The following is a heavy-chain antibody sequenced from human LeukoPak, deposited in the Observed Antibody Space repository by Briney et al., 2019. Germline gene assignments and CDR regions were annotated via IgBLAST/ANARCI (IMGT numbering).Heavy chain of an antibody. V-gene: IGHV3-33*01. Sequence: GGSLRLSCAASGFTFSSYGMHWVRQAPGKGLEWVAVIWYDGSNKYYADSVKGRFTISRDNSKNTPYLQMNSLRAEDTAVYYCARGGVTANWFDPWGQGTLVTVSS. J-gene: IGHJ5*02. D-gene: IGHD2-21*02. CDR3: ARGGVTANWFDP. CDR1: GFTFSSYG. CDR2: IWYDGSNK.